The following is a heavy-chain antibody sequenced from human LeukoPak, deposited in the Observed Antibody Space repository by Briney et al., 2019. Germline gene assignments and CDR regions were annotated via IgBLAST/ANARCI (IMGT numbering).Heavy chain of an antibody. CDR2: ISGYNGNT. Sequence: ASVKVSCKASGYTFTTYNINWVRQAPGQGLEWMGWISGYNGNTNYAQKLQGRVTMTTDTSTSTAYMELRSLRSDDTAVYYCARAPVSLYDSSGYYQLDYWGQGTLVTVSS. J-gene: IGHJ4*02. D-gene: IGHD3-22*01. CDR1: GYTFTTYN. CDR3: ARAPVSLYDSSGYYQLDY. V-gene: IGHV1-18*01.